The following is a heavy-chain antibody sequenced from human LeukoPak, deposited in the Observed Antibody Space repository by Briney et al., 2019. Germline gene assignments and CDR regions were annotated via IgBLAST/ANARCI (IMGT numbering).Heavy chain of an antibody. CDR1: GFTFSSYW. V-gene: IGHV3-7*01. J-gene: IGHJ6*03. Sequence: GGSLRLSCVASGFTFSSYWMSWVRQAPWKGLEWVANIKQDGSEKYYVDSVKGRFTISRDNAKNSLYLQMNSLRAEDTAVYYCARDRTLLGYCSSTSCFDYYYYMDVWGKGTTVTVSS. CDR3: ARDRTLLGYCSSTSCFDYYYYMDV. D-gene: IGHD2-2*01. CDR2: IKQDGSEK.